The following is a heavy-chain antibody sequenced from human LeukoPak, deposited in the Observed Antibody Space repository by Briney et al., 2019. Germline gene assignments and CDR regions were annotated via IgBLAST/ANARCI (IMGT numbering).Heavy chain of an antibody. CDR2: ISGSGGIS. J-gene: IGHJ4*02. D-gene: IGHD6-13*01. CDR3: TRERVAAAGAPGFHSFDN. V-gene: IGHV3-23*01. Sequence: GGSLRLSCAASGFTFSSYAMSWVRQAPGKGLEWVSTISGSGGISYYVDSVKGRFIISRDNSKNTLYLQMNSLRAEDTAVYYCTRERVAAAGAPGFHSFDNWGQGTLVTVSS. CDR1: GFTFSSYA.